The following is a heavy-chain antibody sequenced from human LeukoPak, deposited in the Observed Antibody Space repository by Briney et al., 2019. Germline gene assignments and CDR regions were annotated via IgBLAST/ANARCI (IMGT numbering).Heavy chain of an antibody. CDR2: IYASGST. V-gene: IGHV4-61*02. J-gene: IGHJ4*02. CDR3: ARATTPDIAAAGTFDY. Sequence: SETLSLTCTVSGGSISSGSYYWSWIRQPAGKGLEWIGRIYASGSTNYNPSLKSRVTISVDTSKNQFSLKLSSVTAADTAVYYCARATTPDIAAAGTFDYWGQGTLVTVSS. CDR1: GGSISSGSYY. D-gene: IGHD6-13*01.